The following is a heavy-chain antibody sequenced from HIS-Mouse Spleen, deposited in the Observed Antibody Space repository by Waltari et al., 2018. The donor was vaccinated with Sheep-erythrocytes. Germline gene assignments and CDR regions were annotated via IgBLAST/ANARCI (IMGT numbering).Heavy chain of an antibody. CDR3: AQTGATTPHVDY. V-gene: IGHV1-69*04. Sequence: QVQLVQSGAEVKKPGSSVKVSCKASGGPFSSYAISWVRQDPGQGLEWMGRIIPIRGIANYAQKFEGRVTITADKSTSTAYMELSSLRSEDTAVYYCAQTGATTPHVDYWGQGTLVTVSS. CDR1: GGPFSSYA. D-gene: IGHD1-26*01. J-gene: IGHJ4*02. CDR2: IIPIRGIA.